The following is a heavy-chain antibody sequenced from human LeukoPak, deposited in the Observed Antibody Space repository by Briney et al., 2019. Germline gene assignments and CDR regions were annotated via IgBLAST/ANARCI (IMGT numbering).Heavy chain of an antibody. Sequence: PGGSLRLSCAASGFTFSSYGMHWVRQAPGKGLEWVAVISYDGSNKYYADSVKGRFTISRDNSKNTLYLQMNSLRAEDTAVYYCAKDYSTNNWNEGIGYWGQGTLVTVSS. D-gene: IGHD1-20*01. J-gene: IGHJ4*02. CDR3: AKDYSTNNWNEGIGY. CDR1: GFTFSSYG. V-gene: IGHV3-30*18. CDR2: ISYDGSNK.